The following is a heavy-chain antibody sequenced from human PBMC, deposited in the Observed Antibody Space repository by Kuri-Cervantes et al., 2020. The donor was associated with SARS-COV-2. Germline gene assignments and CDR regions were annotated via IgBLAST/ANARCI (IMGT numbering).Heavy chain of an antibody. J-gene: IGHJ2*01. V-gene: IGHV3-13*04. D-gene: IGHD3-22*01. CDR2: IGTAGDT. Sequence: GESLKISCAASGFTFSSYDMHWVRQATGKGLEWVSAIGTAGDTYYPGSVKGRFTISRENAKNSLYLQMNSLRAGDTAVYYCARDGQYYYDSSGYYLDWYFDLWGRGTLVTVSS. CDR3: ARDGQYYYDSSGYYLDWYFDL. CDR1: GFTFSSYD.